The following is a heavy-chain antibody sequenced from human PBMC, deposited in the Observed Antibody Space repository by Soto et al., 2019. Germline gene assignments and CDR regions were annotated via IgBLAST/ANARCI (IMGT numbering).Heavy chain of an antibody. CDR2: ISGNGDRT. CDR1: GFTFSTYA. CDR3: ARGAPERRGDYGVDYYYYMDV. J-gene: IGHJ6*03. D-gene: IGHD3-3*01. Sequence: EVQLVESGGGLVQPGGSLRLSCAASGFTFSTYALHWVRQAPGNGLEFVSAISGNGDRTYYANSVKGRFTMSRDNFKNTLYLQLGSLTIEDMGGYYCARGAPERRGDYGVDYYYYMDVWGKGTTVTVSS. V-gene: IGHV3-64*01.